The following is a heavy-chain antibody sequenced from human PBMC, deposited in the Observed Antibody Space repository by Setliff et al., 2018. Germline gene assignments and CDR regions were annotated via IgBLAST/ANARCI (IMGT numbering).Heavy chain of an antibody. D-gene: IGHD3-3*01. Sequence: ASVKVSCKASGYPFISYDINWVRQAPGQGLEWMGWMNPNSGKTGYAQKFQGRVTMTTDTSTTTAYMGLKSLRSDDTAVYYCARSWRAGALNHFDYWGQGSRVTVSS. CDR2: MNPNSGKT. CDR3: ARSWRAGALNHFDY. CDR1: GYPFISYD. J-gene: IGHJ4*02. V-gene: IGHV1-8*02.